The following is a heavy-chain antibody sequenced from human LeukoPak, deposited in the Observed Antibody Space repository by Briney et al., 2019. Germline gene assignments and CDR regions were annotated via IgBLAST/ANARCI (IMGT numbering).Heavy chain of an antibody. CDR1: GFTFSGYS. CDR3: ARDQLYCSGGICYFDN. V-gene: IGHV3-21*01. CDR2: ISSSSSFI. D-gene: IGHD2-15*01. J-gene: IGHJ4*02. Sequence: GGSLRLSCAASGFTFSGYSMNWVRQAPGKGLEWVPSISSSSSFIYYADSVKGRFTISRDNAKNTLYLQMNSLRVEDTALYYCARDQLYCSGGICYFDNWGQGTLVTVSS.